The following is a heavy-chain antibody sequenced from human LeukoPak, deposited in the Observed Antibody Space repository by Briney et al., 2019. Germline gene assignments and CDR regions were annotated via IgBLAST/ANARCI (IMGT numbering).Heavy chain of an antibody. CDR3: AGAVAVHGY. V-gene: IGHV3-30-3*01. J-gene: IGHJ4*02. CDR2: ISYDGSNK. CDR1: GFTFSSYA. D-gene: IGHD6-19*01. Sequence: GGPLRLSCAASGFTFSSYAMSWVRQAPGKGLEWVVVISYDGSNKYYADSVKGRFTISRDNSKNTLYLQMNSLRAEDTAVYYCAGAVAVHGYWGQGTLVTVSS.